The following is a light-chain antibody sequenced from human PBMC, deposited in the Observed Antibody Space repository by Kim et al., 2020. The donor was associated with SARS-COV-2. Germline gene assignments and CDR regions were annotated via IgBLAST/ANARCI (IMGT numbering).Light chain of an antibody. CDR2: DAS. V-gene: IGKV3-11*01. CDR1: QSVDIS. Sequence: LSPGERATLSCRASQSVDISLALYQQKPGQAPRLLIYDASNRATGIPARFSGSGSGTDFTLTISSLEPEDFAVYYCQQRSIWPPGSFGQGTKLEI. J-gene: IGKJ2*04. CDR3: QQRSIWPPGS.